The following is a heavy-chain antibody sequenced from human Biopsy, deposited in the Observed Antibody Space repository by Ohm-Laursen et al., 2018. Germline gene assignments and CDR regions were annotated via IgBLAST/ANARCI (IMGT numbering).Heavy chain of an antibody. CDR3: ARSPGRDRMDV. CDR2: INVYSNKK. CDR1: GFTFSDYS. J-gene: IGHJ6*02. Sequence: SLRLSCAASGFTFSDYSTNWVRQAPGRGLEWVSYINVYSNKKYYADSVKGRFIVSRDNDKNSLYLQMNSLRAEDTAVYHCARSPGRDRMDVWGQGTTVIVSS. V-gene: IGHV3-48*04. D-gene: IGHD1-14*01.